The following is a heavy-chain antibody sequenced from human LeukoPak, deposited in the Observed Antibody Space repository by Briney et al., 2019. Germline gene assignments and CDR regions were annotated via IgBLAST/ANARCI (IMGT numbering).Heavy chain of an antibody. CDR2: ISSSSSAI. CDR1: GFTFSTYS. J-gene: IGHJ4*02. Sequence: GGSLRLSCAASGFTFSTYSMNWVRQAPGKGLEWVSYISSSSSAIYYADSVKGRFTISRDNAKNSLYLQTYSLRAEDTAVYYCARPPNYYDSSGYGHWGQGTLVTVSS. D-gene: IGHD3-22*01. CDR3: ARPPNYYDSSGYGH. V-gene: IGHV3-48*04.